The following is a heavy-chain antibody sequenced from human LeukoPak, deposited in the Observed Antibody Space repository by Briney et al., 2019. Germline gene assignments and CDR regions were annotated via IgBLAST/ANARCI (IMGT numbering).Heavy chain of an antibody. CDR1: GFTFSSFA. V-gene: IGHV3-23*01. D-gene: IGHD3-10*01. CDR2: ISGTFIT. CDR3: VHAGSGDFDL. Sequence: GGSLRLSCAASGFTFSSFAMSWVRQAPGKGLEWVSTISGTFITYHAESVKGRFTISRDNSKNTLHPQMNSLGADDTPLYYCVHAGSGDFDLWGRGTLVTVST. J-gene: IGHJ2*01.